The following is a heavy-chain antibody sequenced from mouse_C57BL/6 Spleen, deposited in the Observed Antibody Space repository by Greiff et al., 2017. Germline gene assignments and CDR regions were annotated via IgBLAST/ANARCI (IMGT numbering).Heavy chain of an antibody. V-gene: IGHV5-17*01. D-gene: IGHD1-1*01. CDR2: ISSGSSTI. CDR1: GFTFSDYG. CDR3: ARPLGSSPYYYAMDY. Sequence: EVQLVESGGGLVKPGGSLKLSCAASGFTFSDYGMHWVRQAPEKGLEWVAYISSGSSTIYYADTVKGRFTISRDNAKNTLFLQMTSLRSEDTAMYYCARPLGSSPYYYAMDYWGQGTSVTVSS. J-gene: IGHJ4*01.